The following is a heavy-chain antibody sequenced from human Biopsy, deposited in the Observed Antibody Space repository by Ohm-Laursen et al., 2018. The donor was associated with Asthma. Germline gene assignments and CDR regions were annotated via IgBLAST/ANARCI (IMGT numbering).Heavy chain of an antibody. D-gene: IGHD2-15*01. J-gene: IGHJ4*02. V-gene: IGHV3-23*01. Sequence: SLRLSCTASGFTFGSYAMNWVRQAPGKGLEWVSTVSGSGGNTYYADSVKGRFTISRDNSKNTLYLQMNSLRAEDTAVYYCAKGGGDIVVVISATTLDYWGQGALVTVSS. CDR3: AKGGGDIVVVISATTLDY. CDR2: VSGSGGNT. CDR1: GFTFGSYA.